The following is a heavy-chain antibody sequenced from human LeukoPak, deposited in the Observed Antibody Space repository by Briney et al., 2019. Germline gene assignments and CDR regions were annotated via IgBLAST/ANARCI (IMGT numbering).Heavy chain of an antibody. CDR2: FDPEDGET. CDR3: ARDLVAARALDI. CDR1: GYTLTELS. D-gene: IGHD2-15*01. V-gene: IGHV1-24*01. Sequence: ASVKVSCKVSGYTLTELSMHWVRQAPGKGLEWMGGFDPEDGETIYAQKFQGRVTMTEDTSTDTAYMELSSLRSDDTAVYYCARDLVAARALDIWGQGTMVTVSS. J-gene: IGHJ3*02.